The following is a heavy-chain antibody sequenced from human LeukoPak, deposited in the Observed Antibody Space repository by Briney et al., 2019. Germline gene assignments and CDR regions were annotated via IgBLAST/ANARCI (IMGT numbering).Heavy chain of an antibody. CDR2: FSGGGDSA. CDR3: AKDSSSWSSLDY. J-gene: IGHJ4*02. CDR1: GFPFSTFG. Sequence: GGTLRLSCAASGFPFSTFGMSWVRQAPGKGLEWVSGFSGGGDSAYYADSVKGRFTISRDNSKNTLYLQMNSLRAEDTAIYYCAKDSSSWSSLDYWGQGTLVTVSS. D-gene: IGHD6-13*01. V-gene: IGHV3-23*01.